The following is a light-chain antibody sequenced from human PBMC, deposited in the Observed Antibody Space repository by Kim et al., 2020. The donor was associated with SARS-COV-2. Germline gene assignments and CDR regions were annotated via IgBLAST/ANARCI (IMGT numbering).Light chain of an antibody. CDR3: AAWDDSLSGVL. CDR2: RNN. CDR1: SSNIGSNY. J-gene: IGLJ2*01. V-gene: IGLV1-47*01. Sequence: GQRVTISCSGSSSNIGSNYVYWYQQFPGTAPKILIYRNNQRPSGVPDRFSGSKSGTSASLAISGLRSEDEADYYCAAWDDSLSGVLFGGGTQLTVL.